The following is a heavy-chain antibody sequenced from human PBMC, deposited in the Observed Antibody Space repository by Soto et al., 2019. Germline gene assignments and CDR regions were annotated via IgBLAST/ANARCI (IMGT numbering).Heavy chain of an antibody. J-gene: IGHJ4*02. CDR1: GFTFSSYA. CDR2: ISGSGDST. CDR3: XXXXXXXXXXY. V-gene: IGHV3-23*01. Sequence: EVQLLDSGGGLVQPGGSLRLSCAASGFTFSSYAMNWVRQAPGKGLEWVSVISGSGDSTYYADSVKGRFTISRDNSKXXXXXXXXXXXXXXXXXXXXXXXXXXXXXXYWGQGTLVTVSS.